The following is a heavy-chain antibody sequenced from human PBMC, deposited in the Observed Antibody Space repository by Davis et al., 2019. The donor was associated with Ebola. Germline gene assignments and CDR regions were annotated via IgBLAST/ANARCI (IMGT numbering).Heavy chain of an antibody. CDR2: ISGSGDNT. D-gene: IGHD4-11*01. CDR3: ARDSDDYSFDY. V-gene: IGHV3-23*01. J-gene: IGHJ4*02. Sequence: PGGSLRLSCAASGFTFSSYAMSWVRQAPGKGLEWVSAISGSGDNTYYADSVKGRFTVSRDNSKNTLYLQMNSLRPEDTAVYYCARDSDDYSFDYWGQGTLVTVSS. CDR1: GFTFSSYA.